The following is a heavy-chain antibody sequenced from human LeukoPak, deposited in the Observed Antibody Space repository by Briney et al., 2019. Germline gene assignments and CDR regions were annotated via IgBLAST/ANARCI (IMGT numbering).Heavy chain of an antibody. CDR1: GYTFISYY. Sequence: VSVKVSCKASGYTFISYYMHWVRQAPGQGLEWMGIINPRGGSTGFAQKFQGRVTMTGDTSTSTVYMELSSLTSEDTAVYYCARAPGYYYGMDVWGHGTTVTVSS. CDR2: INPRGGST. V-gene: IGHV1-46*01. J-gene: IGHJ6*02. CDR3: ARAPGYYYGMDV.